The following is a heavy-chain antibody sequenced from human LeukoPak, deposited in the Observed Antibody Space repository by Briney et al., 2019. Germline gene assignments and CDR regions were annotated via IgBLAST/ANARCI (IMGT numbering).Heavy chain of an antibody. CDR3: AKSRVTTDSGWFDP. D-gene: IGHD4-17*01. Sequence: PGRSPRLSCAASGFIFSTYGMHLVRQAPGKGLEWVAGISYDGNNKYYADSVKGRFTISRDNSKNTLYLQMSSLRAEDTAVYYCAKSRVTTDSGWFDPWGQGTLVTVSS. V-gene: IGHV3-30*18. CDR1: GFIFSTYG. J-gene: IGHJ5*02. CDR2: ISYDGNNK.